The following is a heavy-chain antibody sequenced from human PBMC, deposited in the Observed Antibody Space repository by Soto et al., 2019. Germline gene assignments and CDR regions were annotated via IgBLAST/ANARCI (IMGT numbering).Heavy chain of an antibody. V-gene: IGHV1-69*01. J-gene: IGHJ1*01. CDR2: IIPIFGTA. CDR1: GGTFSSYA. Sequence: QVQLVQSGAEVKKPGSSVKVSCKASGGTFSSYAISWVRQAPGQGLEWMGGIIPIFGTANYAQKFQGRVTITADESTGTAYMELSSLRSEDTAVYYCASFYCSGGSCYPEYFQHWGQGTLVTVSS. D-gene: IGHD2-15*01. CDR3: ASFYCSGGSCYPEYFQH.